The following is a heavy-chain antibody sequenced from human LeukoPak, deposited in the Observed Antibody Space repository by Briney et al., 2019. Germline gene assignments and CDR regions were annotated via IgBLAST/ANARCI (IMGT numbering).Heavy chain of an antibody. CDR3: AKANSNWYFDL. Sequence: GGSLRLSCAASEFNFNDYALHWVRHAPGKGLEWVSGISWNSGDKAYADSVKGRFTISRDNVKKSLYLQMNSLRSDDTAFYFCAKANSNWYFDLWGRGTLVSVSS. CDR2: ISWNSGDK. J-gene: IGHJ2*01. CDR1: EFNFNDYA. V-gene: IGHV3-9*01.